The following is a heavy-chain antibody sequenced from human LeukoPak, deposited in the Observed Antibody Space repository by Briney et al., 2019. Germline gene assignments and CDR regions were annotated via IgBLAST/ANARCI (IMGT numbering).Heavy chain of an antibody. CDR1: GVTLSPYG. CDR3: AKEGTPQVSTWYDL. D-gene: IGHD3-10*01. Sequence: PGMSLRLSCPASGVTLSPYGMHWVRQAPGKGLEWVAVISYEGGTQHYADSVKGRYIISRDNPRNTLYLQMNNLRTEDTAVYYCAKEGTPQVSTWYDLWGQGTQVIVSS. J-gene: IGHJ5*02. CDR2: ISYEGGTQ. V-gene: IGHV3-30*18.